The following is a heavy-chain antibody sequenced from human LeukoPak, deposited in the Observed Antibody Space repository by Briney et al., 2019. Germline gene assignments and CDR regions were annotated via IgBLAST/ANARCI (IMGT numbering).Heavy chain of an antibody. Sequence: GGSLRLSCAASGFTFSSYAMSWVRQAPGKGLEWVSAISGSGGNTYYADSVKGRFTISRDNSKNTLYLQMDSLKTEDTAVYYCTPIGDGGYWGQGTLVTVSS. D-gene: IGHD3-16*01. CDR1: GFTFSSYA. V-gene: IGHV3-23*01. CDR2: ISGSGGNT. J-gene: IGHJ4*02. CDR3: TPIGDGGY.